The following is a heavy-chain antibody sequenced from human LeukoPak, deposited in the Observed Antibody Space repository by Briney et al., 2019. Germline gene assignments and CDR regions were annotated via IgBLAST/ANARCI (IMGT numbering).Heavy chain of an antibody. CDR2: ISNRTSTI. J-gene: IGHJ4*02. CDR1: GFTFSSYS. D-gene: IGHD2-21*01. Sequence: GGSLRLSCAASGFTFSSYSMNWVRQAPGKGLEWVSFISNRTSTIYYADSVKGRFTISRDNAKNSLYLEMNSLRDEDTAVYYCVRAANCDYWGQGTLVTVSS. V-gene: IGHV3-48*02. CDR3: VRAANCDY.